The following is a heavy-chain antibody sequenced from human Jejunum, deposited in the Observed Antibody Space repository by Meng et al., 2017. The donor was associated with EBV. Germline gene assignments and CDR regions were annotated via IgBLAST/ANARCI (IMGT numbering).Heavy chain of an antibody. Sequence: QVQLVQSGAEVEEPGATVKVSCKASEYTLTNYYMHWVRQAPGQGLEWMGLINLTDGWTSYTQKFQGRVTLTRDTSTATVYMELSSLRSEDTAVFYCAREVQGTGGDYWGQGTLVTVSS. J-gene: IGHJ4*02. CDR1: EYTLTNYY. CDR3: AREVQGTGGDY. V-gene: IGHV1-46*01. D-gene: IGHD3-10*01. CDR2: INLTDGWT.